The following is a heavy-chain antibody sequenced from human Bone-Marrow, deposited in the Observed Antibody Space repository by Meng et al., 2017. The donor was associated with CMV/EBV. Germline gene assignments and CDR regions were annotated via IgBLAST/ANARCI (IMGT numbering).Heavy chain of an antibody. CDR1: GFTFSSYA. CDR2: ISYDGSNK. D-gene: IGHD1-7*01. Sequence: GGSLRLSCAASGFTFSSYAMHWVRQAPGKGLEWVAVISYDGSNKYYADSVKGRFTISRDNSKNTLYLQMNSLRAEDTAVYYCARGNGLELRDYWGQGTLVTVSS. J-gene: IGHJ4*02. V-gene: IGHV3-30*14. CDR3: ARGNGLELRDY.